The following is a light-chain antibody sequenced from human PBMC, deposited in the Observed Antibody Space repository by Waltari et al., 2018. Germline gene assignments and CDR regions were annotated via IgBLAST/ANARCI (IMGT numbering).Light chain of an antibody. CDR1: KLGEKY. J-gene: IGLJ2*01. CDR3: QAWDSSTAI. Sequence: SYELTQPPSVSVSPGQTASNTCPGDKLGEKYACWYQHKPGQSPVLVIYQDKNRPSGIPERFSGSNSGNTATLTIRGTQAMDEADYYCQAWDSSTAIFGGGTKLTVL. V-gene: IGLV3-1*01. CDR2: QDK.